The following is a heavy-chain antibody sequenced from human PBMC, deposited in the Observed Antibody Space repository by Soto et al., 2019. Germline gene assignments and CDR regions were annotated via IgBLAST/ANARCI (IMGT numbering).Heavy chain of an antibody. CDR1: GFTFSSYS. D-gene: IGHD5-12*01. Sequence: GGSLRLSCAASGFTFSSYSMNWVRQAPGKGLEWVSSISSSSSYIYYADSVKGRFTISRDNAKNSLYLQMNSLRAEDTAVYYCARDPGVATAPGGDWGQGTLVTVSS. CDR2: ISSSSSYI. V-gene: IGHV3-21*01. J-gene: IGHJ4*02. CDR3: ARDPGVATAPGGD.